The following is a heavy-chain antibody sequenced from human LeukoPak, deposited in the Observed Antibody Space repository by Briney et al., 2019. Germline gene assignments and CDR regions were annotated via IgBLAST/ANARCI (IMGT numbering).Heavy chain of an antibody. CDR1: GYSLSSGYY. CDR3: ARDPHYYGSSGYYYYYYMDV. D-gene: IGHD3-22*01. V-gene: IGHV4-38-2*02. CDR2: IYHSGST. J-gene: IGHJ6*03. Sequence: PSETLSLTCAVSGYSLSSGYYWGWIRQPPGKGLEWIGSIYHSGSTYYNPSLKSRVTISVDTSKNQFSLKLSSVTAADTAVYYCARDPHYYGSSGYYYYYYMDVWGKGTTVTVSS.